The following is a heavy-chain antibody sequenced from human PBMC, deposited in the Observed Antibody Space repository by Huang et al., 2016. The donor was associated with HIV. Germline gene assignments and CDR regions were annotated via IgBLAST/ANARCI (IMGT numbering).Heavy chain of an antibody. CDR3: ARDRDFYDSSGYWGFNYFDY. J-gene: IGHJ4*02. Sequence: VKVSCKASGYAFTSYYMHWVRQAPGQGLEWMGIINHSDGSTSYAQKFQGRGTTTRDTSTNTVFMELSSLRSEDTAVYYCARDRDFYDSSGYWGFNYFDYWGQGTLVTVSS. D-gene: IGHD3-22*01. CDR2: INHSDGST. CDR1: GYAFTSYY. V-gene: IGHV1-46*01.